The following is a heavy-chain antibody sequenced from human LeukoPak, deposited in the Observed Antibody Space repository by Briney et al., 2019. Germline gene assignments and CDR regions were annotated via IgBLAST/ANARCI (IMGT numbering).Heavy chain of an antibody. CDR2: TYYRSTWYN. CDR1: GDSLSSNSVT. CDR3: ARRLTQYDCFDP. D-gene: IGHD2-2*01. Sequence: SQTLSLTCAISGDSLSSNSVTWNWIRQSPSRGLEWLGRTYYRSTWYNDYAVSVRGRITVNPDTSKNQFSLRLNSVTPEDTAVYYCARRLTQYDCFDPWGQGILVTVSS. V-gene: IGHV6-1*01. J-gene: IGHJ5*02.